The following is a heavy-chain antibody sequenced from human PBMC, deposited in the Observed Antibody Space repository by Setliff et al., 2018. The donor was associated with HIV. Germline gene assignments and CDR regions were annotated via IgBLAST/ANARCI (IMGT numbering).Heavy chain of an antibody. CDR1: GGPFSRNP. CDR2: ITPIFGTT. V-gene: IGHV1-69*13. Sequence: SVKVSCTASGGPFSRNPISWVRQAPGQGLEWMGGITPIFGTTKYAQKFQGRVTITADESRTTAYLDLNSLRSEDTAVYYCATAGEMATIGYSYYYMGVWGKGTTVTVSS. J-gene: IGHJ6*03. CDR3: ATAGEMATIGYSYYYMGV. D-gene: IGHD3-10*01.